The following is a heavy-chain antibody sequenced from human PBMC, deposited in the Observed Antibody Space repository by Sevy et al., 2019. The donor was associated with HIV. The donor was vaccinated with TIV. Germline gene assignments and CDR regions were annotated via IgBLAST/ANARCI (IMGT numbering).Heavy chain of an antibody. J-gene: IGHJ4*02. CDR3: TRGLATADTPEYYFDY. CDR2: ITRNSYEAYGGTT. D-gene: IGHD5-12*01. V-gene: IGHV3-49*03. CDR1: GFTFDDYA. Sequence: GGSLRLSCTTSGFTFDDYAMTWFRQPPGKGLEWVAFITRNSYEAYGGTTDYAASVKGRFIISRDDSKSIAYLQMNSLKTEETAFYYCTRGLATADTPEYYFDYWGQGTLVTVSS.